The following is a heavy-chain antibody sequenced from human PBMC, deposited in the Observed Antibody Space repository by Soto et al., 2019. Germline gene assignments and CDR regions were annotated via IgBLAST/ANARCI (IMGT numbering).Heavy chain of an antibody. D-gene: IGHD2-2*01. J-gene: IGHJ6*02. V-gene: IGHV5-51*01. Sequence: GESLKISCKGSGYSFTSYWIGWVRQMPGKGLEWMGIIYPGDSDTRYSPSFQGQVTISADKSISPAYLQWSSLKASDTAMYYCARHYCSSTSCYPVYYYYYGMDVWGQGTTVTVSS. CDR2: IYPGDSDT. CDR3: ARHYCSSTSCYPVYYYYYGMDV. CDR1: GYSFTSYW.